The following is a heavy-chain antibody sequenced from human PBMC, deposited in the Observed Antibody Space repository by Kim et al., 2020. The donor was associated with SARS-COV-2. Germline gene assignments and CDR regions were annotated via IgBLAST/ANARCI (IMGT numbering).Heavy chain of an antibody. CDR3: AVGLAHGYYYYGMDV. CDR1: GFTFSSYS. D-gene: IGHD3-16*01. J-gene: IGHJ6*02. V-gene: IGHV3-21*01. CDR2: ISSSSYYI. Sequence: GGSLRLSCAASGFTFSSYSMNWVRQAPGKGLEWVSSISSSSYYIYYADSVRGRFTISRDNAKNSLYLQMNSLRAEDTAGYFCAVGLAHGYYYYGMDVWG.